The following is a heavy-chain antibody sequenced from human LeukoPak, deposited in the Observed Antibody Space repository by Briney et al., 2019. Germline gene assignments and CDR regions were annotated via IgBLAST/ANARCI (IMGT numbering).Heavy chain of an antibody. CDR1: GFTFSSYA. CDR3: AKDHDSSSFPSYYFHY. Sequence: PGGSLRLSCAASGFTFSSYAMSWVRQAPGKGLEWVSGISGSAGITYYADSVKGRFTISRDNSKNTLYLQMNSLRAEDTAVYYCAKDHDSSSFPSYYFHYWGQGTLVTVSS. J-gene: IGHJ4*02. D-gene: IGHD6-13*01. CDR2: ISGSAGIT. V-gene: IGHV3-23*01.